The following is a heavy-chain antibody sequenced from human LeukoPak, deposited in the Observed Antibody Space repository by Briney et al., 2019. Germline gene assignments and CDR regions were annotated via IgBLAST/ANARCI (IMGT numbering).Heavy chain of an antibody. CDR2: INTNTGNP. J-gene: IGHJ6*02. Sequence: ASVKVSCKASGGTFSSYAISWVRQAPGQGLEWMGWINTNTGNPTYAQGFTGRFVFSLDTSVSTAYLQISSLKAEDTAVYYCARVLGSSGWSPILYGMDVWGQGTTVTVSS. D-gene: IGHD6-19*01. CDR3: ARVLGSSGWSPILYGMDV. V-gene: IGHV7-4-1*02. CDR1: GGTFSSYA.